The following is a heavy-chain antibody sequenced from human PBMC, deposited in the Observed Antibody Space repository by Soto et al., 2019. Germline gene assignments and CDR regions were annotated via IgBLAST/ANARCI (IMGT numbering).Heavy chain of an antibody. Sequence: PWGSLRLSCAASGFTLSGYAMDWVRQAPGKGLEYVSGISSNGVGTYYANSVQGRFTTSRDNSKNTVYLQMGSLRPEDMAVYYCARRARPDFYYMDVWGKGTTVTVSS. CDR2: ISSNGVGT. CDR3: ARRARPDFYYMDV. CDR1: GFTLSGYA. J-gene: IGHJ6*03. V-gene: IGHV3-64*01. D-gene: IGHD6-6*01.